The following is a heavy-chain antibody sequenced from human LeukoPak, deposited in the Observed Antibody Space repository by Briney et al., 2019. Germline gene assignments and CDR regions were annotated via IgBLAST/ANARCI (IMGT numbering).Heavy chain of an antibody. D-gene: IGHD6-13*01. CDR3: TRDLSSRDIAAAGIVIDY. Sequence: PGGSLRLSCAASGFTVSSNYMSWVRQAPGKGLEWVSFIRSKAYGVTTEYAASVKGRFTISRDDSKSIAYLQMNSLKTEDTAVYYCTRDLSSRDIAAAGIVIDYWGQGTLVTVSS. CDR1: GFTVSSNY. V-gene: IGHV3-49*04. J-gene: IGHJ4*02. CDR2: IRSKAYGVTT.